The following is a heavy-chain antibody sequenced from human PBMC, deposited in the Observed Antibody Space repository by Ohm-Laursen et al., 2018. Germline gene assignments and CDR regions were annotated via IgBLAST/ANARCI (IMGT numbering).Heavy chain of an antibody. CDR3: ARDLGLVGTNWGYYFNY. Sequence: SVKVSCKASGYTFTTHYIHWVRQAPGQGLEWMGIINPSSGSTKYAQKFQGRVTMTRDTSTSTVYMELSSLRSEDTAVYYCARDLGLVGTNWGYYFNYWGQGTLVTVSS. J-gene: IGHJ4*02. V-gene: IGHV1-46*01. D-gene: IGHD7-27*01. CDR1: GYTFTTHY. CDR2: INPSSGST.